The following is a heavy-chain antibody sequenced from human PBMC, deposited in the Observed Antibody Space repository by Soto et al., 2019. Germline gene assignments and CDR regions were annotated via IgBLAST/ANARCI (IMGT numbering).Heavy chain of an antibody. V-gene: IGHV2-5*01. J-gene: IGHJ5*02. Sequence: SGPTLVNPTQTLTLTCTFSGFSLSTSGVGVVWIRQPPGKALEWLALIYWNDDKRYSPSLKSRLTITKDTSKNQVVLTMTNMDPVDTATYHCPHVDCSGGSCYSFDPWGQGTLVTVSS. CDR2: IYWNDDK. D-gene: IGHD2-15*01. CDR3: PHVDCSGGSCYSFDP. CDR1: GFSLSTSGVG.